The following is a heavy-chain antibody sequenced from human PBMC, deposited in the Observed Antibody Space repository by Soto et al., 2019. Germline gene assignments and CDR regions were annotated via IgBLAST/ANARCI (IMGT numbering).Heavy chain of an antibody. D-gene: IGHD5-12*01. CDR3: ARARLRAVYAFDI. CDR2: IYYSGST. CDR1: GGSVSSGAYY. Sequence: TLSLTCTVSGGSVSSGAYYWTWIRQRPGKGLEWIGYIYYSGSTYYSPSLKSRLSISLDTSKNQFSLRLSSVTAADTAMYYCARARLRAVYAFDIWGQGTMVTVSS. J-gene: IGHJ3*02. V-gene: IGHV4-31*03.